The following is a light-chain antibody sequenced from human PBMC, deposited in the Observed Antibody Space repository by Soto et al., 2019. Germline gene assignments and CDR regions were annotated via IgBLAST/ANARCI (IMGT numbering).Light chain of an antibody. J-gene: IGKJ3*01. CDR1: QNIRNY. CDR2: DAA. V-gene: IGKV3-11*01. CDR3: QPRSNWPLT. Sequence: EIVLTQSPATLSLSPGERAALSCRASQNIRNYLAWYQQKPGQSPRLLIYDAANRATDIPARFSGNGSGTDFTLTISSLEPEDFAVSFCQPRSNWPLTFGPGPTVDIK.